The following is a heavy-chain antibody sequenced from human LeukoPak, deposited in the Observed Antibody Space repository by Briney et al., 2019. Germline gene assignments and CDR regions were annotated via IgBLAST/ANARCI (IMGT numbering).Heavy chain of an antibody. CDR2: ISSSSTYI. CDR1: GFTFSSYS. V-gene: IGHV3-21*01. CDR3: ATLISGWSLY. D-gene: IGHD6-19*01. J-gene: IGHJ4*02. Sequence: GWSLRLSCAASGFTFSSYSMNWVRQAPGKGLEGVSSISSSSTYIHYADSVKGRFNISRDNAKKSLHLQMNSLRAEDTAVYYCATLISGWSLYWGQGTLVTVSS.